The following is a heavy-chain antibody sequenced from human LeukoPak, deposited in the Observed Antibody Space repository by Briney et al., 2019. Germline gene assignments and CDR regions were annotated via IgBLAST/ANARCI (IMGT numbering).Heavy chain of an antibody. CDR1: GFTFSSYG. CDR3: AKPRRYGSGSYFYFDY. V-gene: IGHV3-33*06. J-gene: IGHJ4*02. D-gene: IGHD3-10*01. CDR2: IWYDGSNK. Sequence: PGRSLRLSCAAPGFTFSSYGMHWVRQAPGKGLEWVAVIWYDGSNKYYADSVKGRFTISRDNSKNTLYLQMNSLRAEDTAVYYCAKPRRYGSGSYFYFDYWGQGTLVTVSS.